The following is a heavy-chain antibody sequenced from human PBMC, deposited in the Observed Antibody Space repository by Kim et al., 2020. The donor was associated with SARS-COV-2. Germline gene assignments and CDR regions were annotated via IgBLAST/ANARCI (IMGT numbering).Heavy chain of an antibody. Sequence: DSVKGRFTISRDKTKNTLYLKMNSMRPEDTAVYYSARDNTMTVVSGGHVHHWGQGTLVTV. V-gene: IGHV3-30*01. CDR3: ARDNTMTVVSGGHVHH. J-gene: IGHJ1*01. D-gene: IGHD3-22*01.